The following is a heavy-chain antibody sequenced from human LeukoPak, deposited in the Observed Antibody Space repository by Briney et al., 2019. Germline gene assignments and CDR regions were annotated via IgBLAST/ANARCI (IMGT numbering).Heavy chain of an antibody. V-gene: IGHV1-2*02. CDR3: ASGHLIAAAGKFDY. D-gene: IGHD6-13*01. CDR2: INPNSGGT. Sequence: AAVKVSCKASGYTFTGYYMYWVRQAPGQGVEWMGWINPNSGGTNYAQKFQGRVTMTRDTSISTAYMELSRLRSDDTAVYYCASGHLIAAAGKFDYWGQGTLVTVSS. CDR1: GYTFTGYY. J-gene: IGHJ4*02.